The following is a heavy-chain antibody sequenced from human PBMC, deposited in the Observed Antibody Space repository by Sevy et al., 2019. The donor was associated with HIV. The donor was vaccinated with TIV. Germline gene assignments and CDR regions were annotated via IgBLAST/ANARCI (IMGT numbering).Heavy chain of an antibody. Sequence: GGSLRLSCAASDFAFSSHAMHWVRQAPGKGLEWVAVISYEGTETFYAASVEGRFTISRDNSKNMLSLLINSLRLEDAAVYYCARDGGNSVKWYPLYWGHGTLVTVSS. D-gene: IGHD2-2*01. V-gene: IGHV3-30-3*01. CDR2: ISYEGTET. J-gene: IGHJ4*01. CDR3: ARDGGNSVKWYPLY. CDR1: DFAFSSHA.